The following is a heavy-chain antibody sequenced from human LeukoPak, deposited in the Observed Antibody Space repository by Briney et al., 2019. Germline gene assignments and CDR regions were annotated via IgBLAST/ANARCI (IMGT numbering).Heavy chain of an antibody. J-gene: IGHJ4*02. V-gene: IGHV1-69*05. CDR1: GGTFRSYA. D-gene: IGHD2-21*02. Sequence: SVKVSXKASGGTFRSYAISWVRQAPGQGLEWMGGIIPIFGTANYAQKFQGRVTITTDESTSTAYMELSSLRSEDTAVYYCARAYCGGDCYSVHFDYWGQGTLVTVSS. CDR3: ARAYCGGDCYSVHFDY. CDR2: IIPIFGTA.